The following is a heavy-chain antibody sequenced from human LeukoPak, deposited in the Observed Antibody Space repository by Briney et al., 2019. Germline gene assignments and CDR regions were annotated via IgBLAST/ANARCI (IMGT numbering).Heavy chain of an antibody. CDR2: IHYTGKP. Sequence: SETLSLTCSVSGGSISGHYGTWIRQPPGKGLEWIGQIHYTGKPDYNPSLKSRITISVDTSKNQVSLQVSSVTAADSAIYYCASFGVDHDMDVWGHGTTVTVFS. CDR3: ASFGVDHDMDV. D-gene: IGHD3-16*01. J-gene: IGHJ6*02. V-gene: IGHV4-59*11. CDR1: GGSISGHY.